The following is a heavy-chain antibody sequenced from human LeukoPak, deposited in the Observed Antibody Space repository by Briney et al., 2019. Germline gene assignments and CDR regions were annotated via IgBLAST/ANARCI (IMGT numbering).Heavy chain of an antibody. CDR1: GFTFSSYG. Sequence: GGSLRLSCAASGFTFSSYGMHWVRQAPGKGLEWVAVIWYDGSNKYYADSVKGRFTISRDNSKNTLYLQMNSLRAEDTAVYYCARALYYYDSSGPTGSDYWGQGTLVTVS. V-gene: IGHV3-33*01. J-gene: IGHJ4*02. D-gene: IGHD3-22*01. CDR3: ARALYYYDSSGPTGSDY. CDR2: IWYDGSNK.